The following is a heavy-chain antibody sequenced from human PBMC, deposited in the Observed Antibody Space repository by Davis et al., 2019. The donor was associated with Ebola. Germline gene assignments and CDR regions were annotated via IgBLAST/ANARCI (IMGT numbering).Heavy chain of an antibody. CDR3: AASSYFDY. D-gene: IGHD6-13*01. CDR2: ISASGVST. Sequence: GSLRLPCAASGFTFSSYAMRWVRQFPGKVLEWVSTISASGVSTYYADSVKGRFTISRDNSKNTLYLQMNSLRAEDTAVYYCAASSYFDYWGQGTLVTVSS. CDR1: GFTFSSYA. J-gene: IGHJ4*02. V-gene: IGHV3-23*01.